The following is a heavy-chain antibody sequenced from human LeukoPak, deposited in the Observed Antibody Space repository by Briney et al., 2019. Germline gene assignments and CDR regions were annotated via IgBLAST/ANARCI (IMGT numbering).Heavy chain of an antibody. J-gene: IGHJ1*01. V-gene: IGHV4-59*12. CDR1: GGSISSYY. CDR3: AREEQWLVKTLH. Sequence: LETLSLTCTVSGGSISSYYWSWIRQPPGKGLEWIGYIYYSGSTNYNPSLKSRVTISVDTSKNQFSLKLSSVTAADTAVYYCAREEQWLVKTLHWGQGTLVTVSS. CDR2: IYYSGST. D-gene: IGHD6-19*01.